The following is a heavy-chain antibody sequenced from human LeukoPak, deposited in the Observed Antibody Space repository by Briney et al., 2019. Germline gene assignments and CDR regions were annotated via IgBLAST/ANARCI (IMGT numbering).Heavy chain of an antibody. J-gene: IGHJ4*02. CDR2: ISTYNGNT. D-gene: IGHD3-3*01. Sequence: ASVKVSCKASGYTFTSYGISGVRQAPGQGLEWMGWISTYNGNTNYAQKLQGRGTMSTDPSTSTANLELRSLRSDDTAVYQCAKDGVSGVCNYWGQGTLVTDCS. CDR3: AKDGVSGVCNY. CDR1: GYTFTSYG. V-gene: IGHV1-18*01.